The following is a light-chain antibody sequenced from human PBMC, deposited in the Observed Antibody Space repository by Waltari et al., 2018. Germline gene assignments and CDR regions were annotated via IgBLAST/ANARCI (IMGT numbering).Light chain of an antibody. CDR1: QSLLYSNGDYH. Sequence: DIVMTQSPLSLSVTPGEPASISCRSSQSLLYSNGDYHMDWYLQKPGQSPQLLIYLGSHWASGVPDRFSGSRSGTDFTLRISRVEAEDIGVYYCMQRLQTPWTFGQGTKEEIK. V-gene: IGKV2-28*01. J-gene: IGKJ1*01. CDR2: LGS. CDR3: MQRLQTPWT.